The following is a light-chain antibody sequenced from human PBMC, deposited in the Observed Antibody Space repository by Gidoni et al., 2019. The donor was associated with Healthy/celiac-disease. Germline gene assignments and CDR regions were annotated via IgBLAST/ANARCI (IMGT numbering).Light chain of an antibody. J-gene: IGLJ1*01. CDR2: DVS. CDR3: SSYTSNSTPYV. V-gene: IGLV2-14*03. Sequence: QSALTQPASVSGSPGQSITISCTGTSSDVGGYNYVSWYQQHHGKAPKLMIYDVSKRPSGVSNRFSGYKAGNTASLTISGLQAEDEADYYCSSYTSNSTPYVCGTGTKVT. CDR1: SSDVGGYNY.